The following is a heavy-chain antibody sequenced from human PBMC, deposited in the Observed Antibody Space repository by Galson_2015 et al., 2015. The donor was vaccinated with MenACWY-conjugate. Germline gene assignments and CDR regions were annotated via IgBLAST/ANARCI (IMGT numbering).Heavy chain of an antibody. V-gene: IGHV6-1*01. J-gene: IGHJ4*02. CDR1: GDSVSSNSAV. CDR3: ATDYGDYDWRFDY. Sequence: CAISGDSVSSNSAVWSWIRQSPSRGLEWLGRAYYRSKWYNDYAESVRSRITINPDIPKNQFSLQLNSVTPEDTAVYYCATDYGDYDWRFDYWGQGILVTVSS. CDR2: AYYRSKWYN. D-gene: IGHD4-17*01.